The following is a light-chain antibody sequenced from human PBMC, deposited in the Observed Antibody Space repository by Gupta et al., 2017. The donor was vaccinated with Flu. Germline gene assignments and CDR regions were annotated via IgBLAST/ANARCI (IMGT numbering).Light chain of an antibody. CDR2: ANT. CDR1: SSNIGAGYA. V-gene: IGLV1-40*01. J-gene: IGLJ3*02. CDR3: QSYDNSLSDSV. Sequence: QSVLTQSPSVSGAPGQRVTISCTGSSSNIGAGYAVHWYQQFPGTIPKLLIYANTYRPSGVPARFSASKSGSSASLAITGLRAEDEADYFCQSYDNSLSDSVFGGGTKLTVL.